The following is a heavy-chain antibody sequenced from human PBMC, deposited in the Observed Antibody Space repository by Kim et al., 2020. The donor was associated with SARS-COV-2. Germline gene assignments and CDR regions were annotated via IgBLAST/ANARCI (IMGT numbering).Heavy chain of an antibody. Sequence: ASVKVSCKASGYTFTGYYIHWVRQAPGQGLEWMGEINPNSGGTNYAQKFQGRVTVTRDTSINTAYMELNRLGSDDTAVYHCARGDAIVVTGELDYWRQGT. D-gene: IGHD2-8*01. J-gene: IGHJ4*02. CDR3: ARGDAIVVTGELDY. CDR2: INPNSGGT. V-gene: IGHV1-2*02. CDR1: GYTFTGYY.